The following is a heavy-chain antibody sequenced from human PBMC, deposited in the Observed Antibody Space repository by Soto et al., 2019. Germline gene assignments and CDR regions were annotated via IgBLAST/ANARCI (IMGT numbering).Heavy chain of an antibody. Sequence: PSETLSLTCTVSGGSISSSSYYWGWIRQPPGKGLEWIGSIYYSGSTHYNPSLKNRVTISVDTSKNQFSLKLSSVTAADTAVYYCASHRELYYYDSSGYYYIDYWGQGTLVTVSS. V-gene: IGHV4-39*01. J-gene: IGHJ4*02. CDR3: ASHRELYYYDSSGYYYIDY. CDR2: IYYSGST. CDR1: GGSISSSSYY. D-gene: IGHD3-22*01.